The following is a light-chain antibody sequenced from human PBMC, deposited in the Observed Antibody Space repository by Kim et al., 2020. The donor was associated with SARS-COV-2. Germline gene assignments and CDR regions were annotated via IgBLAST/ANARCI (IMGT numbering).Light chain of an antibody. J-gene: IGLJ3*02. CDR1: NIGSKS. CDR3: QVWDSSSDHWV. V-gene: IGLV3-21*04. Sequence: PGKTARLTCGGNNIGSKSVHWYQQKPGQAPVLVIYYDSSRPSGIPERFSGSNSGNTATLTTSRVEAGDEADYYCQVWDSSSDHWVFGGGTKLTVL. CDR2: YDS.